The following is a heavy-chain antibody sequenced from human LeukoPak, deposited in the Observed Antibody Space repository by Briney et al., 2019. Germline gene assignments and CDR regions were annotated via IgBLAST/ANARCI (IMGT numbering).Heavy chain of an antibody. V-gene: IGHV3-23*01. Sequence: GGSLRLSCAASGLTFSTHAMSWVRQAPGKGLEWVSAITASGGSTYYADSVKGRFTISRDNSKNTLNLQMNSLRAEDTAVYYCARDLLYSGSYSWYFDLWGRGTLVTVPS. CDR3: ARDLLYSGSYSWYFDL. CDR2: ITASGGST. CDR1: GLTFSTHA. D-gene: IGHD1-26*01. J-gene: IGHJ2*01.